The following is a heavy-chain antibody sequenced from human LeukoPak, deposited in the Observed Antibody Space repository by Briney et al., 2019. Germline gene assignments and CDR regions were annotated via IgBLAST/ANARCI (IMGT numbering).Heavy chain of an antibody. V-gene: IGHV3-33*08. D-gene: IGHD6-13*01. CDR1: GFAFSDDY. Sequence: PGGSLRLSCAASGFAFSDDYMSWIRQAPGKGLEWVGVIGYDGNNKYYADSVKGRFTISRDNSKNTLYLQMNSLRAEDTAVYYCTLAAAGTKGGYYFDYWGQGTLVTVSS. J-gene: IGHJ4*02. CDR2: IGYDGNNK. CDR3: TLAAAGTKGGYYFDY.